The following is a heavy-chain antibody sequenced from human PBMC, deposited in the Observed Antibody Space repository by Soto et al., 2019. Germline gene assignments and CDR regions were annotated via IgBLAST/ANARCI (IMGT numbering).Heavy chain of an antibody. CDR1: GFTFSGYA. CDR2: ISGSGGST. V-gene: IGHV3-23*01. J-gene: IGHJ5*02. Sequence: GGSLRLSCAASGFTFSGYAMSWVRQAPGKGLEWVSAISGSGGSTYYADSVKGRLTISRDNSKNTLYLQMNSLRAEDTAVYYCAKVMVKNWFDPWGQGTLVTVSS. D-gene: IGHD5-18*01. CDR3: AKVMVKNWFDP.